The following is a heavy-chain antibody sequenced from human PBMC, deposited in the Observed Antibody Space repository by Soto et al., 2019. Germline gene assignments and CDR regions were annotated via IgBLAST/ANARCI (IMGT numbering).Heavy chain of an antibody. CDR1: GGSICSSGYY. CDR3: ARQTFVVGTGYYYYYMDV. V-gene: IGHV4-39*01. Sequence: SETLSLTCTVSGGSICSSGYYWGWIRQPPGKGLEWIGSIYYSGSTYYNPSLKSRVTISVDTSKNQFSLKLSSVTAADTAVYYCARQTFVVGTGYYYYYMDVWGKGTTLTVSS. CDR2: IYYSGST. J-gene: IGHJ6*03. D-gene: IGHD6-13*01.